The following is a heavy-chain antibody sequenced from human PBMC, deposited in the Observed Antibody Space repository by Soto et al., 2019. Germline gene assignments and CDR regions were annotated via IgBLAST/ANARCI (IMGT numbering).Heavy chain of an antibody. V-gene: IGHV3-23*01. CDR2: ISGSGGST. CDR3: AKDLVSIAAPTGLFDP. CDR1: GFTFSSYA. Sequence: EVQLLESGGGLVQPGGSLRLSCAASGFTFSSYAMSWVRQAPGKGLEWVSAISGSGGSTYYADSVKGRFTISRDNSKNTLYLQMNSLRAEDTAVYYCAKDLVSIAAPTGLFDPWGQGTLVTVSS. J-gene: IGHJ5*02. D-gene: IGHD6-6*01.